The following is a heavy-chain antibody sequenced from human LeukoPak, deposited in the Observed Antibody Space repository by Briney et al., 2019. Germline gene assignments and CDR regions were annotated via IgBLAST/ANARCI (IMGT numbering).Heavy chain of an antibody. CDR2: ISSSGSYI. J-gene: IGHJ5*02. V-gene: IGHV3-21*01. CDR3: ARSEAATPLVFDP. CDR1: AFTFSSYS. D-gene: IGHD2-15*01. Sequence: GGSLRLSCAASAFTFSSYSMNWVRQAPGKGLEWVSSISSSGSYIYYADSVKGRFTISRDNAKNSLYLQMNSLRAEDTAVYYCARSEAATPLVFDPWGQGTLVTVSS.